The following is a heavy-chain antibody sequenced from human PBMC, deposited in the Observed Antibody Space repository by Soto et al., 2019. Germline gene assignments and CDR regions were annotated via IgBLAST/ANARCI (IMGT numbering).Heavy chain of an antibody. CDR3: ATTFDSSGYFHNFGMDV. J-gene: IGHJ6*02. Sequence: LEIQSRSCRVYESTINTVPYYLGWKRQSPGEGIEWIGSVYYSGFTYYNPSLKSRVTISLDTCKNQFSREVSSVTAADAALYYCATTFDSSGYFHNFGMDVWGQGPTVTVSS. V-gene: IGHV4-39*01. CDR2: VYYSGFT. D-gene: IGHD3-22*01. CDR1: ESTINTVPYY.